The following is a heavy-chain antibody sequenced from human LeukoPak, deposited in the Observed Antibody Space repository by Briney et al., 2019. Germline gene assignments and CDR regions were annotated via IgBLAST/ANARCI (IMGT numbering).Heavy chain of an antibody. CDR2: IYHSGST. V-gene: IGHV4-30-2*01. CDR3: ARDGSGMYNWFDP. D-gene: IGHD3-10*01. Sequence: SETLSLTCAVSGGSISSGGYSWSWIRQPPGKGLEWIGYIYHSGSTYYNPSLKSRVTISVDRSKNQFSLKLSSVTAADTAVYYCARDGSGMYNWFDPWGQGTLVTVSS. J-gene: IGHJ5*02. CDR1: GGSISSGGYS.